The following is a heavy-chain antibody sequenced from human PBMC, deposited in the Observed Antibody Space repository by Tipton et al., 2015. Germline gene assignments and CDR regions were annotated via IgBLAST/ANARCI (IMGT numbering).Heavy chain of an antibody. J-gene: IGHJ6*02. V-gene: IGHV4-59*01. D-gene: IGHD5-24*01. Sequence: PGLVKPSETLSLTCTVSGGSISSYYWSWIRQSPGKGLEWIGYISYSGTTNYNPSLKSRVIISVDTSKNQFSLKLTSVTAADTAVYYCARDLEHGMDVWGQGTTVTVSS. CDR3: ARDLEHGMDV. CDR2: ISYSGTT. CDR1: GGSISSYY.